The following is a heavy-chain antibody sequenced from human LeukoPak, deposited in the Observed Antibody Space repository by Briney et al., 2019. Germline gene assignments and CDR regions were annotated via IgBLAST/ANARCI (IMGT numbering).Heavy chain of an antibody. D-gene: IGHD3-10*01. J-gene: IGHJ6*02. CDR2: MNPNSGNT. Sequence: ASVKVSCKASGYTLTSYDINWVRQATGQGLEWMGWMNPNSGNTGYAQKFQGRVTMTRNTSISTACMELSSLRSEDTAVYYCARAMVRGDYYYYYGMDVWGQGTTVTVSS. CDR3: ARAMVRGDYYYYYGMDV. V-gene: IGHV1-8*01. CDR1: GYTLTSYD.